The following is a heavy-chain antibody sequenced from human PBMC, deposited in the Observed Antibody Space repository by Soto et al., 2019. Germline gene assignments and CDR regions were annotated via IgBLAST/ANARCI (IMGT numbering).Heavy chain of an antibody. J-gene: IGHJ6*02. D-gene: IGHD4-17*01. CDR3: ARDADYGGSRGGMNV. CDR2: IYYSGST. Sequence: QVRLEESGPGLVKPSETLSLICSVSGGSVNNANYFWNWIRHHPENGLEWIGYIYYSGSTRYNPSFKTRAPLSIDTSKNQFSLRLNSVTVADTAVYFCARDADYGGSRGGMNVWGRGTKVTVSS. V-gene: IGHV4-31*03. CDR1: GGSVNNANYF.